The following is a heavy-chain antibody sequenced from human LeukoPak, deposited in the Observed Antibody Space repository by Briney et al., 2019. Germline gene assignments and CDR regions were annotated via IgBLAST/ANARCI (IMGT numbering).Heavy chain of an antibody. J-gene: IGHJ4*02. Sequence: GASVKVSCKASGYTFTGYYMHWVRQAPGQGLEWMGWINPNSGGTNYAQKFQGRVTMTRDTPISTAYMELSRLRSDDTAVYYCASIGNYYDSSGYRIYDYWGQGTLVTVSS. CDR1: GYTFTGYY. D-gene: IGHD3-22*01. CDR3: ASIGNYYDSSGYRIYDY. CDR2: INPNSGGT. V-gene: IGHV1-2*02.